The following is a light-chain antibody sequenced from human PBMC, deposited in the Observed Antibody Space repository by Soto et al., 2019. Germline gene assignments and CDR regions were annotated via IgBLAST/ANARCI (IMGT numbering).Light chain of an antibody. CDR3: QQYYTTPRT. Sequence: DIVMTQSPDSLAVSLGERATINCKSSQSVLYNSNNKNYLAWYQQKPGQPPKLLLYWASTRESGVPDRFSGSGSGTDFTLTISSLQAEDVAVYYCQQYYTTPRTFGQGTKLDIK. V-gene: IGKV4-1*01. J-gene: IGKJ1*01. CDR2: WAS. CDR1: QSVLYNSNNKNY.